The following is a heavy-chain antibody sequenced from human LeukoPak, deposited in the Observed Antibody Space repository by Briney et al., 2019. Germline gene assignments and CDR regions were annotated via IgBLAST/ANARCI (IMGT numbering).Heavy chain of an antibody. Sequence: GGSLRLSCAASGFTVGHHYMHWVRQSPGQGLVWVSYVNAQGTTTTYADSVKGRFAVSRDNAKSMVYLQMSSLRAEDTGVYYCVRDASHSQFDYWGRGTLVTVSS. J-gene: IGHJ4*02. CDR2: VNAQGTTT. CDR1: GFTVGHHY. CDR3: VRDASHSQFDY. V-gene: IGHV3-74*03.